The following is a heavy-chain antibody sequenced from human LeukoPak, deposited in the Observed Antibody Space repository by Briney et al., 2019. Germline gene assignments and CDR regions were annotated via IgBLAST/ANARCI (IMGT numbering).Heavy chain of an antibody. CDR2: ISDSGGST. Sequence: GGSLRLSCAASGFSFSSYAMSWVRQAPGKGLEWVSRISDSGGSTYYADSVKGRFTISRDNSKKQLFLQVDSLRVEDTAVYYCAKGKINHDGAFDAWGQGTRVTVSS. D-gene: IGHD5-24*01. V-gene: IGHV3-23*01. CDR1: GFSFSSYA. CDR3: AKGKINHDGAFDA. J-gene: IGHJ3*01.